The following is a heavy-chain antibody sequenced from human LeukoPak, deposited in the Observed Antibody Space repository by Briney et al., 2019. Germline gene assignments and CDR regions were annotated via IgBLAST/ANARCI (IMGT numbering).Heavy chain of an antibody. Sequence: ASVKVSCKASGYTFSGYYTHWVRQAPGQGLEWMGWINPNSGGTNYAQKFQGRVTMTRDTSISTAYMELSRLRSDDTAVYYCARGRSGWYSGWGQGTLVTVSS. V-gene: IGHV1-2*02. CDR2: INPNSGGT. CDR1: GYTFSGYY. CDR3: ARGRSGWYSG. J-gene: IGHJ4*02. D-gene: IGHD6-19*01.